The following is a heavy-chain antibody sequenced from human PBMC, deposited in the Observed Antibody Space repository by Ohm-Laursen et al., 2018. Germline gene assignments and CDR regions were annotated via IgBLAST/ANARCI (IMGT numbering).Heavy chain of an antibody. J-gene: IGHJ6*02. Sequence: GTLSLTCAVYGGSFSGYYWSWIRQPPGKGLEWIGEINHSGSTNYNPSLKSRVTISVDTSKNQFSLKLSSVTAADTAVYYCARGRLGYSSRGKRYYYYGMDVWGQGTTVTVSS. V-gene: IGHV4-34*01. D-gene: IGHD6-13*01. CDR3: ARGRLGYSSRGKRYYYYGMDV. CDR1: GGSFSGYY. CDR2: INHSGST.